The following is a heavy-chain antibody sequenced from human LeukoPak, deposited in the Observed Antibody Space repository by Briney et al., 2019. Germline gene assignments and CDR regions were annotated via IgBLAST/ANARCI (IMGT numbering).Heavy chain of an antibody. CDR2: ISYDGSNK. CDR3: AKVFKIAVAGPYYFDY. CDR1: GFTFSSYA. D-gene: IGHD6-19*01. V-gene: IGHV3-30*04. Sequence: GGSLRLSCAASGFTFSSYAMHWVRQAPGKGLEWVAVISYDGSNKYYADSVKGRFTISRDNSKNTLYLQMNSLRAEDTAVYYCAKVFKIAVAGPYYFDYWGQGTLVTVSS. J-gene: IGHJ4*02.